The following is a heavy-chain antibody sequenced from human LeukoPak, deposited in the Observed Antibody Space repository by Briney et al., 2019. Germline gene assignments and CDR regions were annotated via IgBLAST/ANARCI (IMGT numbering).Heavy chain of an antibody. Sequence: PGGSLRLSCAASGFTFSSYAMSWVRQAPGKGLEWVSAISGSGGSTYYADSVKGRFTISRDNSKNTLYLQMNSLRAEDTAVYYCAKDLWAGDIVATCDYWGQGTLVTVSS. J-gene: IGHJ4*02. CDR3: AKDLWAGDIVATCDY. CDR2: ISGSGGST. CDR1: GFTFSSYA. V-gene: IGHV3-23*01. D-gene: IGHD5-12*01.